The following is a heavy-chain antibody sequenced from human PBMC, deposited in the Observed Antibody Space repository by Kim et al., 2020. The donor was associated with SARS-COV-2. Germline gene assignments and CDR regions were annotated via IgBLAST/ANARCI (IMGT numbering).Heavy chain of an antibody. Sequence: YADSVKGRFTISRDNSKNTLYLQMNSLRAEDTAVYCCARFTTIGGGMDVWGQGTTVTVSS. V-gene: IGHV3-33*01. J-gene: IGHJ6*02. D-gene: IGHD2-2*01. CDR3: ARFTTIGGGMDV.